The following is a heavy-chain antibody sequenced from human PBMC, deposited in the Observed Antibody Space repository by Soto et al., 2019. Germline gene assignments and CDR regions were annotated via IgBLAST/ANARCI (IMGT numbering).Heavy chain of an antibody. J-gene: IGHJ4*02. V-gene: IGHV4-61*01. Sequence: VQLQESGPGLVKPSETLSLTCTVSDASVSSVNYYWTWVRQPPGKGLEWIGYISYSGFTKSNPSLRSRVTISVDSSKNQFSPKLSSVSAADTAVYYCARLVGATAVDYWGQGTLVTVSS. D-gene: IGHD1-26*01. CDR1: DASVSSVNYY. CDR3: ARLVGATAVDY. CDR2: ISYSGFT.